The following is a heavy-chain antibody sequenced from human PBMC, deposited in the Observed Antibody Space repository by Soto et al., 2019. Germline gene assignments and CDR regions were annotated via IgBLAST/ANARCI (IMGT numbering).Heavy chain of an antibody. J-gene: IGHJ4*02. V-gene: IGHV3-73*02. CDR2: IRSKANTYAT. CDR1: GFSFSGSD. CDR3: TRQGPTDGYNWGFAS. Sequence: EVQLVESGGGLVQPGGSLKLSCAASGFSFSGSDMHWGRQASGKGLEWVGRIRSKANTYATAYAASVKGRFTISRDDSKNTVYLQMNRLKTEDTAVYYCTRQGPTDGYNWGFASWGQGTLVTVSS. D-gene: IGHD5-12*01.